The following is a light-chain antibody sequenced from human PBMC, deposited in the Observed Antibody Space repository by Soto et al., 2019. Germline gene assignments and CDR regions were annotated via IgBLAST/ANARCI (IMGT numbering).Light chain of an antibody. CDR3: QQYLSSPYP. CDR1: QSVSSSF. CDR2: GTF. J-gene: IGKJ2*01. Sequence: EIVLTQSPGTLSLSPGETATLSCRASQSVSSSFLAWLQQKPGQAPRLLIYGTFRRATGIPDRFSGSGSGTVFTLTISPLEPEDFAVYYCQQYLSSPYPFGQGTKLEIK. V-gene: IGKV3-20*01.